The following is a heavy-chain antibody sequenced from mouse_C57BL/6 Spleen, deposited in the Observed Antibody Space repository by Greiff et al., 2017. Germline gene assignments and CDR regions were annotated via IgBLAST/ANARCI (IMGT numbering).Heavy chain of an antibody. Sequence: EVQLQQSGPGLVKPSQSLSLTCSVTGYSITSGYYWNWIRQFPGNKLEWMGYISYDGSNNYNPSLKNRISITRDTSKNQFFLKLNSVTTEDTATYYCAREGIYDYYGRGYSAMDYWGQGTSVTVSS. J-gene: IGHJ4*01. CDR3: AREGIYDYYGRGYSAMDY. CDR1: GYSITSGYY. CDR2: ISYDGSN. V-gene: IGHV3-6*01. D-gene: IGHD1-1*01.